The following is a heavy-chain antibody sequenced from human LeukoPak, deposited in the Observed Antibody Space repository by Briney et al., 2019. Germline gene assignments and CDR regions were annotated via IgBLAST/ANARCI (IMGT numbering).Heavy chain of an antibody. CDR3: ARCPGRSAAAGVDY. CDR2: IKQDGSEK. Sequence: PGGSLRLSCAASGFTFSSYWMSWVRQAPGKALEWVANIKQDGSEKYYVDSVKGRFTISRDNAKNSLYLQMNSLRAEATAVYYCARCPGRSAAAGVDYWGQGTPVTVSS. V-gene: IGHV3-7*01. D-gene: IGHD6-13*01. CDR1: GFTFSSYW. J-gene: IGHJ4*02.